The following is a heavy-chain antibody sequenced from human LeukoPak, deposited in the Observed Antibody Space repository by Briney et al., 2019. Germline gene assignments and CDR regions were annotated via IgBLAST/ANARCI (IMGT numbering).Heavy chain of an antibody. V-gene: IGHV4-34*01. D-gene: IGHD2-2*01. CDR3: ARVGGKIVVVPEAKRPAPYFDY. Sequence: SETLSLTCAVYGGSFSGYYWSWIRQPPGKGLEWIGEINHSGGTNYNPSLKSRVTISVDTSKNQFSLKLRSVTAADTAVYYCARVGGKIVVVPEAKRPAPYFDYWGQGTLVTVSS. J-gene: IGHJ4*02. CDR1: GGSFSGYY. CDR2: INHSGGT.